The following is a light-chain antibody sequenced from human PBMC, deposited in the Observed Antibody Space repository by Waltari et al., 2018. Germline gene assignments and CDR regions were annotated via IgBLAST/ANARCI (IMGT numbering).Light chain of an antibody. CDR2: GAS. CDR3: QQYGSSILYT. J-gene: IGKJ2*01. V-gene: IGKV3-20*01. Sequence: VLTQSPGTLSLSPGERATLSCRASQRLTKNYLAWYQQKPGQAPRLPIYGASSRAAGIPERFSGSGSGTDFTLTISRLEPEDFGVYYCQQYGSSILYTFGQGTKLEIK. CDR1: QRLTKNY.